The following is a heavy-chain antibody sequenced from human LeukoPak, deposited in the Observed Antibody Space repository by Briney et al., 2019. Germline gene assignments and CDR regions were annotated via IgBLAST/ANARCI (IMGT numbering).Heavy chain of an antibody. CDR3: VVAGTTFHYLDY. CDR1: GYTFTGYD. Sequence: ASVKVSCKASGYTFTGYDMHWVRQAPGQGLEWMGWINPNSGGTSYAQRFQGRATMTRDTSSSTAYMEVNSLRSDDTAVYYCVVAGTTFHYLDYWGQGSLVTVSS. V-gene: IGHV1-2*02. D-gene: IGHD6-19*01. CDR2: INPNSGGT. J-gene: IGHJ4*02.